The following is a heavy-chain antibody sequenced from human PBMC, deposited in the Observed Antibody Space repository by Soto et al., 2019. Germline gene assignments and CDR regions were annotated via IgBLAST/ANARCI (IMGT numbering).Heavy chain of an antibody. CDR3: TRAPSLTLLFAY. D-gene: IGHD3-9*01. CDR2: ISSDGSGT. J-gene: IGHJ4*02. Sequence: WGSLRLSGVACGFTFSSCAMHWVRQAPGKGPEYVSAISSDGSGTYYAASVKGRFSISRDNCKNTLFLHMGSLRPEDTAVYYCTRAPSLTLLFAYWGQGTLVTVSS. V-gene: IGHV3-64*02. CDR1: GFTFSSCA.